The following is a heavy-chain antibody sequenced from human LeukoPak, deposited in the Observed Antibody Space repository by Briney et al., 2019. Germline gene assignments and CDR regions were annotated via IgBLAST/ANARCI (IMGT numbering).Heavy chain of an antibody. CDR3: ARGSLRFLEWSADY. CDR1: GYTFTTYG. D-gene: IGHD3-3*01. J-gene: IGHJ4*02. V-gene: IGHV1-18*01. Sequence: ASVKVSCKASGYTFTTYGISWVRQAPGQGLERMGWISADNGNTNYAQKFQGIIIMTTDTSTSTAFMEMKSPKSDDAAVYYCARGSLRFLEWSADYWGQGTLVTVSS. CDR2: ISADNGNT.